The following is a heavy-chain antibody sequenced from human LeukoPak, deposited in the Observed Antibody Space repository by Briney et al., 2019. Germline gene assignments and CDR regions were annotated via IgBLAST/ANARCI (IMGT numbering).Heavy chain of an antibody. CDR1: GGSFSGCY. V-gene: IGHV4-34*01. CDR2: INHSGST. D-gene: IGHD1-26*01. Sequence: SETLSLTCAVYGGSFSGCYWSWIRQPPGKGLEWIGEINHSGSTNYNPSLKSRVTISVDTSKNQFSLKLSSVTAADTAVYYCARGRGSYYNGWFDPWGQGTLVTVSS. CDR3: ARGRGSYYNGWFDP. J-gene: IGHJ5*02.